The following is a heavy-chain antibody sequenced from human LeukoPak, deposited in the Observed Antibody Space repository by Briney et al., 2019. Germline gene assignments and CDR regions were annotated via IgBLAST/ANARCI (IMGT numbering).Heavy chain of an antibody. V-gene: IGHV5-51*01. Sequence: LGESLEISCKGSGYIFTHNWIGWVRQMPGKGLEWMGIIYPGDSDTRYSPSFEGQVTISVDKSISTAYLQWSSLKASDTAMYYCARQTRDGSGSRGYSFDFWGQGTLVTVSS. D-gene: IGHD3-10*01. CDR1: GYIFTHNW. CDR2: IYPGDSDT. CDR3: ARQTRDGSGSRGYSFDF. J-gene: IGHJ4*02.